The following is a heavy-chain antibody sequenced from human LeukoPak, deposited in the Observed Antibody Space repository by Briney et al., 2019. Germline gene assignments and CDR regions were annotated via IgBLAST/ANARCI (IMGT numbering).Heavy chain of an antibody. CDR3: ARGQSITMVRGVIDY. Sequence: ASVKVSCKASVYTFTGYYMHSVRHAPGQGLEWMGWINPKSGGTNYAQKVQGRVTMTRDTSISTAYMERSRLRSDDTAVYYCARGQSITMVRGVIDYWGQGTLVTVSS. J-gene: IGHJ4*02. D-gene: IGHD3-10*01. CDR1: VYTFTGYY. CDR2: INPKSGGT. V-gene: IGHV1-2*02.